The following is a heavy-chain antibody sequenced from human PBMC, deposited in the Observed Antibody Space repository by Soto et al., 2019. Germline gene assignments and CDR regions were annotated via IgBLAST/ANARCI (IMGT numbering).Heavy chain of an antibody. CDR1: GCAITSGRYS. Sequence: SETLSLSDTFAGCAITSGRYSWTWIRQHPGKGLEWIGYIYYSGSTYYKPSLKSRLTISVDTSKNHLSLKLSSVTAADTAVYYCARDSPSSSRWGSWFDPWGQGTLVTVSS. CDR2: IYYSGST. V-gene: IGHV4-31*03. J-gene: IGHJ5*02. CDR3: ARDSPSSSRWGSWFDP. D-gene: IGHD6-13*01.